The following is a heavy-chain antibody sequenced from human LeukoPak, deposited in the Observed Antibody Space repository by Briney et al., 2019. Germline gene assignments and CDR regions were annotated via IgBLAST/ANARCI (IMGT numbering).Heavy chain of an antibody. D-gene: IGHD3-9*01. V-gene: IGHV4-34*01. CDR2: INHSGST. CDR1: GGSFSGYY. Sequence: TSETLSLTCAVYGGSFSGYYWGWIRQPPGKGLEWIGEINHSGSTNYNPSLKSRVTISVDTSKNQFSLKLSSVTAADTAVYYCAHTYYDILTGECFFDYWGQGTLVTVSS. CDR3: AHTYYDILTGECFFDY. J-gene: IGHJ4*02.